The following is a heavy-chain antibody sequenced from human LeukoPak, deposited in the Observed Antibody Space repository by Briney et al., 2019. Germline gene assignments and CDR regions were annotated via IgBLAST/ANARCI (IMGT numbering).Heavy chain of an antibody. V-gene: IGHV3-53*04. J-gene: IGHJ6*02. Sequence: PGGSLRLSCAASGFTVSSNYMSWVRQAPGKGLEWVSVISRCSSTYYADSVKGRFTISRHNSKNTLYLQMNSLRAEDTAVYYCARELYCSGGSCPYYYAMDVWGQGTTVTVSS. CDR3: ARELYCSGGSCPYYYAMDV. CDR2: ISRCSST. D-gene: IGHD2-15*01. CDR1: GFTVSSNY.